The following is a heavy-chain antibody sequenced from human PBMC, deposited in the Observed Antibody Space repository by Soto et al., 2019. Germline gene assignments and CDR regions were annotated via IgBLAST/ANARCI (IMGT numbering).Heavy chain of an antibody. CDR2: INAHNGNT. Sequence: QVQLVQSGEEVKKPGASVKVSCKASGYTFTSYGFTWVRQAPGQGLEWMGLINAHNGNTNYAQKFQGRVTMTTDTSTTTAYLEVRRLRSDDTAVYSCARYSTAWYSDYWGQGTLVTVSS. D-gene: IGHD6-13*01. J-gene: IGHJ4*02. CDR3: ARYSTAWYSDY. CDR1: GYTFTSYG. V-gene: IGHV1-18*04.